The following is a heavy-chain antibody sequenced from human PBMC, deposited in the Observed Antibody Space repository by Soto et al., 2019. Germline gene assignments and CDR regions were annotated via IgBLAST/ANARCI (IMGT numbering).Heavy chain of an antibody. J-gene: IGHJ4*02. CDR2: IYYSGNT. D-gene: IGHD3-22*01. Sequence: SETLSLTCTVSGGSISTRSSYWGWIRQPPGKGLEWIGNIYYSGNTNYNPSLKSRVTISVDTSKNQFSLKLSSVTAADTAVYYCARESYYDSSGYYDYWGQGTLVTVSS. CDR1: GGSISTRSSY. CDR3: ARESYYDSSGYYDY. V-gene: IGHV4-39*07.